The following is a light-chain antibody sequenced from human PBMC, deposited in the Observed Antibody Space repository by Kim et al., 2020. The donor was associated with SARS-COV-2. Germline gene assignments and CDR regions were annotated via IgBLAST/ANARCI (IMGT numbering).Light chain of an antibody. Sequence: DIQMTQSPSSVSASVGDSVTITCRASQDVSRWLAWYQQKPGKAPKLLIYVASTLERGVPSRFSGSGSGTDFTLTISSLQPEDFATYYCQQANSDPPTFGQGTKVDIK. V-gene: IGKV1-12*01. CDR3: QQANSDPPT. J-gene: IGKJ1*01. CDR2: VAS. CDR1: QDVSRW.